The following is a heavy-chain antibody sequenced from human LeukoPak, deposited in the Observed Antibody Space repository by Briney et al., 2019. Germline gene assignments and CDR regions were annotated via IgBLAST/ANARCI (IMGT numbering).Heavy chain of an antibody. Sequence: PGGSLRLSCAASGFTFSSYAMSWVRQAPGKGLEWVANIKQDGSEKYYVDSVKGRFTISRDNAKSSLYLQMNILRAEDTAVYYCAREGPSYDYVWGSYRSGWFDPWGQGTLVTVSS. D-gene: IGHD3-16*02. CDR3: AREGPSYDYVWGSYRSGWFDP. J-gene: IGHJ5*02. CDR1: GFTFSSYA. V-gene: IGHV3-7*03. CDR2: IKQDGSEK.